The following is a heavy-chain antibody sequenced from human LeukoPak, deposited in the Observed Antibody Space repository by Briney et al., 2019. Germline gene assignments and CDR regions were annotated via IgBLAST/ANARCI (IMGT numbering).Heavy chain of an antibody. J-gene: IGHJ4*02. D-gene: IGHD6-19*01. CDR2: INPNSGGT. CDR3: ARLAVAGTGVSPDY. V-gene: IGHV1-2*06. CDR1: GYTFTGYY. Sequence: ASVKVSCKASGYTFTGYYMHWVRQAPGQGLEWMGRINPNSGGTNYAQKFQGRVTMTRDTSISTAYMELSRLRSDDTAVYYRARLAVAGTGVSPDYWGQGTLVTVSS.